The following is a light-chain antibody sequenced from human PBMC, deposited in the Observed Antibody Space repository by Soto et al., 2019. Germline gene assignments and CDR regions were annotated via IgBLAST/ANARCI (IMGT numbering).Light chain of an antibody. Sequence: QSVLTQPPSASGSPGQSLTISCTGTSSDVGFYNFVSWYQQRPGKAPKLLIYEVTKRPSGVPDRFSGSKSGSTASLTVSGLQADDEADYYCASYAGTRLFVFGRGTKVTVL. V-gene: IGLV2-8*01. CDR2: EVT. CDR1: SSDVGFYNF. J-gene: IGLJ1*01. CDR3: ASYAGTRLFV.